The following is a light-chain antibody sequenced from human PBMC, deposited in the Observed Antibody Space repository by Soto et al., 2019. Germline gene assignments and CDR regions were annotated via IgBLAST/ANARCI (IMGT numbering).Light chain of an antibody. CDR1: QSVSSD. CDR3: QQYNDLPPIT. J-gene: IGKJ3*01. CDR2: GAS. Sequence: EVVMTQSPATLSLSPGERATLSCRASQSVSSDLAWYQQKPGQAPRLLIYGASTRATDIPARFSGGGSGTEFTLTISSLQSEDFAIHYCQQYNDLPPITFGPGTRVDFK. V-gene: IGKV3-15*01.